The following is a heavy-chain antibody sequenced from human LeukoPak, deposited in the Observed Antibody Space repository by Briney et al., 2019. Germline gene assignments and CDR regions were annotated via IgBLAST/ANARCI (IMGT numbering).Heavy chain of an antibody. V-gene: IGHV1-69*13. CDR3: ARAGYYYGSGSYLPAGGFDP. D-gene: IGHD3-10*01. J-gene: IGHJ5*02. CDR1: GYTFTSYG. Sequence: SVKVSCKASGYTFTSYGISWVRQAPGQGLEWMGGIIPIFGTANYAQKFQGRVTITADESTSTAYMELSSLRSEDTAVYYCARAGYYYGSGSYLPAGGFDPWGQGTLVTVSS. CDR2: IIPIFGTA.